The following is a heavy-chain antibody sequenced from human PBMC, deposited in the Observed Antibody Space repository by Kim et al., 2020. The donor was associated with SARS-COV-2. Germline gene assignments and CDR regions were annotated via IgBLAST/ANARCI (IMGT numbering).Heavy chain of an antibody. V-gene: IGHV3-30*04. CDR2: ISFDGSNK. CDR1: GFALSDYA. D-gene: IGHD2-21*02. J-gene: IGHJ4*02. CDR3: ARVPSGELVTAIPY. Sequence: GGSLRLSCVGSGFALSDYAMHWVRQTPGKGLEWMALISFDGSNKYYADSMTGRFTISRDNSRNTLYLQVNRLTIEDTAVYYCARVPSGELVTAIPYWGQGTLVTVSS.